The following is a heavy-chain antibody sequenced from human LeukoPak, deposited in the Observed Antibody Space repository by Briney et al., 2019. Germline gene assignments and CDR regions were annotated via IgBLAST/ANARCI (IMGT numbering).Heavy chain of an antibody. CDR3: ARGRGWYFDL. J-gene: IGHJ2*01. V-gene: IGHV3-23*01. D-gene: IGHD3-10*01. Sequence: GGSLRLSCAASGFTFSSFAMTWVRQAPGKGLEWVSAIVGGGDPTHYADSVRGRFTISRDNSKNTLYLQMNSLRVEDTAVYYCARGRGWYFDLWGRGTLVTVSS. CDR2: IVGGGDPT. CDR1: GFTFSSFA.